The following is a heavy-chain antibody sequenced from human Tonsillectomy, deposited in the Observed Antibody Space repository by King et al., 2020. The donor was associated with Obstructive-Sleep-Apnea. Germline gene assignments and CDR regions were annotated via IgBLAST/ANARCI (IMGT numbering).Heavy chain of an antibody. V-gene: IGHV3-9*01. CDR1: GFTFDDYA. D-gene: IGHD2-15*01. J-gene: IGHJ6*02. CDR2: ISWNSGSI. Sequence: QLVESGGGLVQPGRSLRLSCAASGFTFDDYAMHWVRQAPGKGLEWVSGISWNSGSIGYADSVKGRFTISRDNAKNSLYLQMNRLRAEDTALYYCAKSVGYCSGGSCDKYYYYYGMDVWGQGTTVTVSS. CDR3: AKSVGYCSGGSCDKYYYYYGMDV.